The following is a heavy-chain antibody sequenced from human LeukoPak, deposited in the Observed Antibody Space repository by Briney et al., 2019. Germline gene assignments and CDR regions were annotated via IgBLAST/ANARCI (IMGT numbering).Heavy chain of an antibody. Sequence: GGSLRLSCAASGFSFRDYWMHWVRQAPGKGLEWVSTISGGGGSTYYADSVKGRFTISRDNSKNTLYLQVNSLRAEDTAVYYCAKGGKWDVTPFDYWGQGTLVTVSS. V-gene: IGHV3-23*01. CDR1: GFSFRDYW. CDR3: AKGGKWDVTPFDY. D-gene: IGHD1-26*01. CDR2: ISGGGGST. J-gene: IGHJ4*02.